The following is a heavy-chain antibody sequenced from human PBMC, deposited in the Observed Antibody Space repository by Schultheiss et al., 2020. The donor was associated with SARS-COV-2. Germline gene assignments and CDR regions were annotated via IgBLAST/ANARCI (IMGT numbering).Heavy chain of an antibody. J-gene: IGHJ5*02. CDR2: IYYSGST. Sequence: SETLSLTCTVSGGSISSYYWSWIRQPPGKGLEWIGSIYYSGSTYYNPSLKSRVTISVDTSKNQFSLKLSSVTAADTAVYYCARRERWLPKGGWFDPWGQGTLVTVSS. V-gene: IGHV4-59*05. CDR1: GGSISSYY. D-gene: IGHD5-24*01. CDR3: ARRERWLPKGGWFDP.